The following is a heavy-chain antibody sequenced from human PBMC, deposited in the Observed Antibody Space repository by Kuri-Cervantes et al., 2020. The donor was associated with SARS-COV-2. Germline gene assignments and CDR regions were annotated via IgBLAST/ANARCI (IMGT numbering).Heavy chain of an antibody. CDR1: GFTVSSNY. V-gene: IGHV3-53*01. CDR3: ARVVGYSSSWYYFDY. J-gene: IGHJ4*02. Sequence: GESLKISCAASGFTVSSNYMSWVRQAPGKGLEWVSVIYSGGRTYYADSVKGRFTISRDNSKNTLYLQMNSLRAEDTAVYYCARVVGYSSSWYYFDYWGQGTLVTVSS. D-gene: IGHD6-13*01. CDR2: IYSGGRT.